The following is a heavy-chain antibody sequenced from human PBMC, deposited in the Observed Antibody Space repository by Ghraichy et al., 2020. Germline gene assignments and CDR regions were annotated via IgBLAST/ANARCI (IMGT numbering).Heavy chain of an antibody. D-gene: IGHD3-22*01. V-gene: IGHV1-18*04. J-gene: IGHJ4*02. Sequence: ASVKVSCKASGYTFTSYGISWVRQAPGQGLEWMGWISAYNGNTNYAQKLQGRVTMTTDTSTSTAYMELRSLRSDDTAVYYCARVPVFNYYDSSGSLDYWGQGTLVTVSS. CDR1: GYTFTSYG. CDR2: ISAYNGNT. CDR3: ARVPVFNYYDSSGSLDY.